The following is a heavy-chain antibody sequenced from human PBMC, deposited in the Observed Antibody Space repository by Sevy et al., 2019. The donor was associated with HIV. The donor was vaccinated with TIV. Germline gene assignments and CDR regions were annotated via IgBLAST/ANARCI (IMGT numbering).Heavy chain of an antibody. D-gene: IGHD3-22*01. J-gene: IGHJ4*02. Sequence: ASVKVSCKVSGYTLTELSMHWVRQVPGKGLEWMGSFDPEDDETIYVKKFQGRVTMNEDTSSDTAYMELSSLGSEDTAVYYCATTKDYYENSGDPFDYWGQGTLVTVSS. V-gene: IGHV1-24*01. CDR3: ATTKDYYENSGDPFDY. CDR1: GYTLTELS. CDR2: FDPEDDET.